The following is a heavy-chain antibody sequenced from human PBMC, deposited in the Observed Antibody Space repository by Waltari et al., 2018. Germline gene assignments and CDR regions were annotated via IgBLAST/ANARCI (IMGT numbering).Heavy chain of an antibody. CDR2: ISSSSSYI. CDR1: GFTFSSYS. V-gene: IGHV3-21*01. D-gene: IGHD5-12*01. J-gene: IGHJ4*02. CDR3: AREVWLQLDY. Sequence: EVQLVESGGGLVKPGGSLRLSCAASGFTFSSYSMNWVRQAPGKGWEWVLSISSSSSYIYYADSVKGRFTISRDNAKNSLYLQMNSLRAEDTAVYYCAREVWLQLDYWGQGTLVTVSS.